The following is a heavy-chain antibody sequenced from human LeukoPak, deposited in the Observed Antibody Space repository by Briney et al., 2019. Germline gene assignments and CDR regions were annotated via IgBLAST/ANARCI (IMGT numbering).Heavy chain of an antibody. V-gene: IGHV3-30-3*01. J-gene: IGHJ4*02. CDR3: AREYGVITGFDY. Sequence: PWGSLRLSCAASGFPFSSYAVHWVRQAPGKGLEWVAVISYDGSNKYYADSVKGRFTISRDNSRNTLYLQMNSLRAEDTAVYYCAREYGVITGFDYWGQGTLVTVSS. CDR2: ISYDGSNK. CDR1: GFPFSSYA. D-gene: IGHD3-22*01.